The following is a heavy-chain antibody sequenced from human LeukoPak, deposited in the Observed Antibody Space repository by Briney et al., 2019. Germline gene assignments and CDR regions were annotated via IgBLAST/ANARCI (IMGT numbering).Heavy chain of an antibody. J-gene: IGHJ6*02. CDR2: IYYSGST. CDR3: ARHVGLYQLNGMDV. D-gene: IGHD2-2*01. V-gene: IGHV4-39*01. Sequence: SETLSLTCTVSGGSISSSSYYWGWIRQPPGKGLEWIGSIYYSGSTYYNPSLKSRVTISVDTSKNQFSLKLSSVTAADTAVYYCARHVGLYQLNGMDVWGQGTTVTVSS. CDR1: GGSISSSSYY.